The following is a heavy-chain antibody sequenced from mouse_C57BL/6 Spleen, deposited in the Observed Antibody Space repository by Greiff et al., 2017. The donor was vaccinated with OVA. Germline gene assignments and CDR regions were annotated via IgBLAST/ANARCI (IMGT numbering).Heavy chain of an antibody. CDR2: IYPGDGDT. CDR1: GYAFSSSW. CDR3: ARSDRNFDY. V-gene: IGHV1-82*01. J-gene: IGHJ2*01. Sequence: VQGVESGPELVKPGASVKISCKASGYAFSSSWMNWVKPRPGQGLEWIGRIYPGDGDTTYNGKFKGKATLTADKSSSTAYMQLSSLTSEDSAVYCCARSDRNFDYWGQGTTLTVSS.